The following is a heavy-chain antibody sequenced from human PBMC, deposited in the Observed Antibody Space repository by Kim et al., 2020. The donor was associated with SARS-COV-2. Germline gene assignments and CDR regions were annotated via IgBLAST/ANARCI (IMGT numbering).Heavy chain of an antibody. CDR2: IYYSGST. J-gene: IGHJ4*02. D-gene: IGHD1-26*01. CDR1: GGSISSSSYY. CDR3: ARGGGGSYSPPFDY. Sequence: SETLSLTCTVSGGSISSSSYYWGWIRQPPGKGLEWIGSIYYSGSTYYNPSLKSRVTISVDTSKNQFSLKLSSVTAADTAVYYCARGGGGSYSPPFDYWGQGTLVTVSS. V-gene: IGHV4-39*01.